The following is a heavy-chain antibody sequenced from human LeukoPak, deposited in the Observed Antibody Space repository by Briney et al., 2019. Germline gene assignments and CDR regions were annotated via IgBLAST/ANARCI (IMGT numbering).Heavy chain of an antibody. V-gene: IGHV4-59*12. CDR3: AREPSSSLYYYYYYYMDV. D-gene: IGHD6-6*01. CDR1: GGSISSYH. Sequence: PSETLSLTCTVSGGSISSYHWSWIRQPPGKGLEWIGYIYYSGSTNYNPSLKSRVTISVDTSKNQFSLKLSSVTAADTAVYYCAREPSSSLYYYYYYYMDVWGKGTTVTVSS. CDR2: IYYSGST. J-gene: IGHJ6*03.